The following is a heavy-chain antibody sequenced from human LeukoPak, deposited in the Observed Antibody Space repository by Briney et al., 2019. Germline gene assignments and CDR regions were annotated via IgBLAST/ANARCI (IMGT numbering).Heavy chain of an antibody. J-gene: IGHJ3*02. V-gene: IGHV1-8*01. Sequence: ASVKVSCKASGYTFTSYDINWVRQAPGQGLEWMGWMNPNSGNTGYAQKFQGRVTMTRNTSISTAYMELSSLRSEDTAVYYCASSYIVVVPAATPGYDAFDIWGQGTMVTVSS. CDR1: GYTFTSYD. D-gene: IGHD2-2*01. CDR2: MNPNSGNT. CDR3: ASSYIVVVPAATPGYDAFDI.